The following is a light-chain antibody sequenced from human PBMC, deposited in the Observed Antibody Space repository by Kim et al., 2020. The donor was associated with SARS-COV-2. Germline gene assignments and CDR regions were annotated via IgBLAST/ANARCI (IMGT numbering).Light chain of an antibody. CDR3: QQYGTSLST. CDR2: GAS. Sequence: EIVLTQSPGTLSLSPGERATLSCRASQSVSGNLLAWFQQKPGQAPRLLIYGASHRAADIPDRFSGSGSGTDFTLTISRLEPEDFAVYYCQQYGTSLSTFVPRTKVDIK. V-gene: IGKV3-20*01. CDR1: QSVSGNL. J-gene: IGKJ3*01.